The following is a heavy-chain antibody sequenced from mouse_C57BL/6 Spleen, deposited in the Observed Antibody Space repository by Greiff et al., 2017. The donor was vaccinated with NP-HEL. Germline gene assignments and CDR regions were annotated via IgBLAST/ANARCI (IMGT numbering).Heavy chain of an antibody. CDR1: GYAFSSSW. Sequence: LEESGPELVKPGASVKISCKASGYAFSSSWMNWVKQRPGQGLEWIGRIYPGDGDTNYNGKFKGKATLTADKSSSTAYMQLSSLTSEDSAVYFCAREEVYYGSSYYFDYWGQGTTLTVSS. CDR3: AREEVYYGSSYYFDY. V-gene: IGHV1-82*01. CDR2: IYPGDGDT. D-gene: IGHD1-1*01. J-gene: IGHJ2*01.